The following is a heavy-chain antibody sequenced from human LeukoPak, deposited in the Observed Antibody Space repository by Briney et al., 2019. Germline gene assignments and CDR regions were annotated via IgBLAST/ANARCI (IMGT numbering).Heavy chain of an antibody. D-gene: IGHD3-10*01. CDR3: ARDRAFFSRGSMDV. V-gene: IGHV3-21*01. J-gene: IGHJ6*04. Sequence: PGGSLRLSCAASGFTFSSYSMNWVRQAPGKGLEWVSSISSSSSYIYYADSVRGRFTISRDNAKNSLYLQMNSLRAEDTAVYYCARDRAFFSRGSMDVRGKGTTVTDSS. CDR2: ISSSSSYI. CDR1: GFTFSSYS.